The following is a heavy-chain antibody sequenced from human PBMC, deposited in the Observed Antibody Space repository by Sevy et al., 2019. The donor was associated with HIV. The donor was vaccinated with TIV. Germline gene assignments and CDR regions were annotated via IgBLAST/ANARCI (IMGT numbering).Heavy chain of an antibody. CDR2: IIPIFGTA. D-gene: IGHD1-26*01. J-gene: IGHJ3*02. V-gene: IGHV1-69*13. CDR3: ARDRKLVGAMSDAFDI. Sequence: ASLKVSCKASGGTFSSYAISWVRQAPGQGLEWMGRIIPIFGTANYAQKFQGRVTITADESTSTAYMELSSLRSEDTAVYYCARDRKLVGAMSDAFDIWGQGTMVTVSS. CDR1: GGTFSSYA.